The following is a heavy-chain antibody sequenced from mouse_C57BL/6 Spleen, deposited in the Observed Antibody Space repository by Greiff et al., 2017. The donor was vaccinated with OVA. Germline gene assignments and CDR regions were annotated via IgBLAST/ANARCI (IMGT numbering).Heavy chain of an antibody. V-gene: IGHV7-3*01. D-gene: IGHD3-2*02. CDR3: ASLLLDSSGYDAMDY. CDR1: GFTFTDYY. J-gene: IGHJ4*01. CDR2: IRNKANGYTT. Sequence: EVMLVESGGGLVQPGGSLSLSCAASGFTFTDYYMSWVRPPPGKALEWLVFIRNKANGYTTEYSASVKGRFTISRDNSQSILYLQMNALRAEDSATYYCASLLLDSSGYDAMDYWGQGTSGTVSS.